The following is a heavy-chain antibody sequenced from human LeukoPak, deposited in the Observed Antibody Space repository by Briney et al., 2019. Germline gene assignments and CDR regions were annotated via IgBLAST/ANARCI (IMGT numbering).Heavy chain of an antibody. Sequence: GGSLRLSCAASGFTFRNAWMNWVRQAPGKGLEWVGRIKNMTHGGTTDYAAAVKGRFTISRDDSKNTLYLQMNSLKIEDTAVYYCMFRYSGTYYYDYWGQGTLVTVSS. J-gene: IGHJ4*02. V-gene: IGHV3-15*01. CDR1: GFTFRNAW. CDR2: IKNMTHGGTT. CDR3: MFRYSGTYYYDY. D-gene: IGHD1-26*01.